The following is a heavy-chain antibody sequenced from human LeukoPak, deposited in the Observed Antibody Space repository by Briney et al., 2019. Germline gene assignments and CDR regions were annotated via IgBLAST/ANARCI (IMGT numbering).Heavy chain of an antibody. CDR2: ISYDGSNK. D-gene: IGHD3-22*01. Sequence: GGSLRLSCAASGFTVSSYAMHWVRQAPGKGLEWGAVISYDGSNKYYADSVKGRFTISRDNDKNSLDLQMNSLRAEDTAVYYCARDWWDSSGYYDYWGQGTLVTVSS. CDR3: ARDWWDSSGYYDY. J-gene: IGHJ4*02. CDR1: GFTVSSYA. V-gene: IGHV3-30*04.